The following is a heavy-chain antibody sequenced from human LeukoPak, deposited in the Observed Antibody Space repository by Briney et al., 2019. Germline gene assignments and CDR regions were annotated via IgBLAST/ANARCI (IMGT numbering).Heavy chain of an antibody. CDR2: IIPIFGTA. Sequence: PGSSVKVSCKASGGTFSSYAISWVRQAPGQGLEWMGGIIPIFGTANYAQKFQGRVTITTDESTSTAYMELSSLRSEDTAVYYCARYKTTVTTLNAFDIWGQGTMVTVSS. V-gene: IGHV1-69*05. D-gene: IGHD4-17*01. CDR3: ARYKTTVTTLNAFDI. J-gene: IGHJ3*02. CDR1: GGTFSSYA.